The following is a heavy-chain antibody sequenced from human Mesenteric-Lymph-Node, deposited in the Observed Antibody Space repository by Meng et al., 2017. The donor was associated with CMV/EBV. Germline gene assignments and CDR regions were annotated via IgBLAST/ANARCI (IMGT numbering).Heavy chain of an antibody. D-gene: IGHD2-15*01. CDR1: GYTFTNSF. V-gene: IGHV1-2*02. CDR3: AREGWNWFDP. J-gene: IGHJ5*02. Sequence: ASVKVSCKASGYTFTNSFIHWVRQAPGQGLEWMTRINPTGDYTTYAQKFQGRVTLTRDTSISTAYMELSRLRSDDTAVYYCAREGWNWFDPWGQGTLVTVSS. CDR2: INPTGDYT.